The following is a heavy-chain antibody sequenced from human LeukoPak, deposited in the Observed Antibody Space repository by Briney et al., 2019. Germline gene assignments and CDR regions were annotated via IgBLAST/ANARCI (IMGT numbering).Heavy chain of an antibody. Sequence: SETLSHTCTVSGGSISSYYWSWIRQPPGKGLEWIGYIYYSGTTNYNPSLKTRLTISVDTSKNQFSLKLTSVTAADTAVYYCARRTGPYFHSWRQGTLVTVSS. J-gene: IGHJ4*02. CDR3: ARRTGPYFHS. CDR2: IYYSGTT. CDR1: GGSISSYY. V-gene: IGHV4-59*01. D-gene: IGHD1-1*01.